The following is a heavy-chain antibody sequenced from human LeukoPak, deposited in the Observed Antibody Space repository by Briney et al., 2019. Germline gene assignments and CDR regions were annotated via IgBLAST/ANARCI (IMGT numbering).Heavy chain of an antibody. D-gene: IGHD5-18*01. CDR2: IKSDGSST. CDR1: GFTFSSYW. CDR3: ARDGYSFGHDFDY. V-gene: IGHV3-74*01. Sequence: GGSLRLSCAASGFTFSSYWMPWVRHTPGKGLVWVSRIKSDGSSTSYADSVKGRFTISRDNAKNTLYLQMNSLRAEDTAVYYCARDGYSFGHDFDYWGQGTLVTVSS. J-gene: IGHJ4*02.